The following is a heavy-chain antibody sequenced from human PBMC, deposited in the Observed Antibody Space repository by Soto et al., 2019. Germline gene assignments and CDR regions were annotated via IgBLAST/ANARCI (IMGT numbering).Heavy chain of an antibody. CDR3: DNESASTYGYFDH. D-gene: IGHD3-10*01. CDR1: GGSVTSDEDY. J-gene: IGHJ4*02. CDR2: ISNSGST. Sequence: SETLSLTCTVSGGSVTSDEDYWTWIRQSPGKGLEWIGYISNSGSTGYNPSLKTRLSMSVDRTKDQFTLRLTSVTAADTAVYFCDNESASTYGYFDHWGQGTQVTVSS. V-gene: IGHV4-30-4*01.